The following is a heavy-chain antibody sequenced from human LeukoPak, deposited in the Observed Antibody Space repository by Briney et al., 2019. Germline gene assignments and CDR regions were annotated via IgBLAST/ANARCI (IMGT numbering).Heavy chain of an antibody. V-gene: IGHV4-59*13. CDR2: ISYSGRT. CDR1: GGSIGSSF. J-gene: IGHJ3*01. CDR3: ARDRSGTYYTFDV. Sequence: KPPETLSLTCSVSGGSIGSSFWNWIRLSPGKGLEWIGYISYSGRTNYSPSLKSRVTISIDTSKNQLSLTLSSVTAADTALYYCARDRSGTYYTFDVWGQGTMVTVSA. D-gene: IGHD1-26*01.